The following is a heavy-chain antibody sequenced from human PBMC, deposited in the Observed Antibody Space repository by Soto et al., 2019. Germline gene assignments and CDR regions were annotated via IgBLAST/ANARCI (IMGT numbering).Heavy chain of an antibody. V-gene: IGHV4-39*01. D-gene: IGHD2-8*01. CDR1: GGSISSSSYY. CDR2: IYYSGST. Sequence: PSETLSLTCTVSGGSISSSSYYWGWIRQPPGKGLEWIGSIYYSGSTYYNPSLKSRVTISVDTSKNQFSLKLSSVTAADTAVYYCASDIVLMVYAPRGWFDPWGQGTLVTVS. J-gene: IGHJ5*02. CDR3: ASDIVLMVYAPRGWFDP.